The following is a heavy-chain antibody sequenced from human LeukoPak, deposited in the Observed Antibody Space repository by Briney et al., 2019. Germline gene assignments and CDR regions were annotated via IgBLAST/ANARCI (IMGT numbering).Heavy chain of an antibody. Sequence: GGSLRLSCAASGFTFSSYSMNWVRQAPGKGLEWVSYISSSSSTVYYADSVKGRFTISRDNAKNSLYLQMNSLRAEDTAVYYCAIVSSVAGINYWGQGTLVTVSS. CDR3: AIVSSVAGINY. CDR2: ISSSSSTV. J-gene: IGHJ4*02. V-gene: IGHV3-48*01. D-gene: IGHD6-19*01. CDR1: GFTFSSYS.